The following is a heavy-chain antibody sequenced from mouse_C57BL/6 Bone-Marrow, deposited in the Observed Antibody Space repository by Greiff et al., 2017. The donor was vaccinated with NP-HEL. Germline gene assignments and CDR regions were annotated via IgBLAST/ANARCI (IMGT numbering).Heavy chain of an antibody. Sequence: DVMLVESGGGLVKPGGSLKLSCAASGFTFSSYAMSWVRQTPEKRLEWVATISDGGSYTYYPDNVKGRFTISRDNAKNNLYLQMSHLTSEDTAMYYCARGDDGSSYGYWGQGTTLTVSS. J-gene: IGHJ2*01. CDR1: GFTFSSYA. CDR2: ISDGGSYT. V-gene: IGHV5-4*03. D-gene: IGHD1-1*01. CDR3: ARGDDGSSYGY.